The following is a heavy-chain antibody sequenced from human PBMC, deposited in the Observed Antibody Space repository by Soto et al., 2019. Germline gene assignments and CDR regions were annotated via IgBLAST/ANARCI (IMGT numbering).Heavy chain of an antibody. V-gene: IGHV4-34*01. CDR1: GGSFSGYY. Sequence: SETLSLTCAVYGGSFSGYYWSWIRQPPGKGLEWIGEINHSGSTNYNPSLKSRVTISVDTSKNQFSLKLSSVTAADTAVYYCARGSSFTIFGVVTPPPYYFDYWGQGTLVTVSS. CDR3: ARGSSFTIFGVVTPPPYYFDY. CDR2: INHSGST. J-gene: IGHJ4*02. D-gene: IGHD3-3*01.